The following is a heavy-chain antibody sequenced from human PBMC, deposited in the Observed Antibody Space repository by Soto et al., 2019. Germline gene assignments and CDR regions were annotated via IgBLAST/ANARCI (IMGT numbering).Heavy chain of an antibody. CDR1: GGSSSSGVNS. CDR3: ASNDENSSGYRD. D-gene: IGHD3-22*01. V-gene: IGHV4-30-4*01. CDR2: IYYSGST. J-gene: IGHJ4*02. Sequence: QVKLQESGPGLVKLSQTLSLTCPVSGGSSSSGVNSWGWIRQPPGKGLEWIGYIYYSGSTYYNPSLKSRVTISVDTSKNQFSLKLSSVTAADTAVYYCASNDENSSGYRDWGQGTLVTVSS.